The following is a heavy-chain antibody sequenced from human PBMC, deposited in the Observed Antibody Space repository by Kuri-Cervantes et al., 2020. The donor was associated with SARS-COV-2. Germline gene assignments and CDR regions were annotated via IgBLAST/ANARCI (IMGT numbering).Heavy chain of an antibody. J-gene: IGHJ6*02. CDR3: AKSVGDFWSGYPEAYYNYGMDV. CDR1: GFTFSSYA. V-gene: IGHV3-23*01. CDR2: ISGSGGST. Sequence: GESLKISCAASGFTFSSYAMSWVRQAPGKGLEWVSAISGSGGSTYYADSVKGRFTISRDNSKDTLYLQMNSLRAEDTAVYYCAKSVGDFWSGYPEAYYNYGMDVWGQGTTVTVSS. D-gene: IGHD3-3*01.